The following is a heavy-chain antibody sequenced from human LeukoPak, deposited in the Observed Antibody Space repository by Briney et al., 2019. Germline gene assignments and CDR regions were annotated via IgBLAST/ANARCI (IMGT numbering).Heavy chain of an antibody. Sequence: GGSLRLSCAASGLTFSIYTMNWVRQAPGKGLEWVSSISSRSSFIYYADSVKGRFTISRDNAKNSLYLQMNSLRAEDTAVYYCARDPYSGYDKRVYYFDYWGQGTLVTVSS. V-gene: IGHV3-21*01. CDR2: ISSRSSFI. CDR3: ARDPYSGYDKRVYYFDY. D-gene: IGHD5-12*01. J-gene: IGHJ4*02. CDR1: GLTFSIYT.